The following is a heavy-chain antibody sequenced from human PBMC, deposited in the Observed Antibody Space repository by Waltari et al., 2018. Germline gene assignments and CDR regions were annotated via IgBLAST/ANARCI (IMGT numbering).Heavy chain of an antibody. CDR2: IYPGDSET. CDR1: GYPFTNYW. J-gene: IGHJ5*02. CDR3: VRQVGTNWLDP. V-gene: IGHV5-51*01. Sequence: DVQLVQSGAEVKKPGESLKVPCQVSGYPFTNYWIGGVRQLPGKGLEWMGIIYPGDSETTYSPSFEGRVTISVDKSTSTAYLQWSSLKASDTAMYYCVRQVGTNWLDPWGQGTQVTVSS. D-gene: IGHD1-26*01.